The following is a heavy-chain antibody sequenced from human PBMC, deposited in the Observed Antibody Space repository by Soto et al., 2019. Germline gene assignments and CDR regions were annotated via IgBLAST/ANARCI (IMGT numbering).Heavy chain of an antibody. D-gene: IGHD2-15*01. Sequence: SKTLSLTCTVSGGSSSSGDYYWSWIRQPPGKGLEWIGYIYYSGSTYYNPSLKSRVTISVDTSKNQFSLKLSSVTAADTAVYYCARVGIVVVVAATLGGSAFDIWGQGTMVTVSS. CDR1: GGSSSSGDYY. CDR3: ARVGIVVVVAATLGGSAFDI. J-gene: IGHJ3*02. V-gene: IGHV4-30-4*01. CDR2: IYYSGST.